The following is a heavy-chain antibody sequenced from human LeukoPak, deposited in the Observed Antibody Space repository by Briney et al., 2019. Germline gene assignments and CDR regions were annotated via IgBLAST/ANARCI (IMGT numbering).Heavy chain of an antibody. CDR3: ARDIGGYDPFDY. CDR1: GGSFSGYY. Sequence: SETLSLTCAVYGGSFSGYYWSWIRQPPGKGLEWIGEINHSGSTNYNPSLKSRVTISVDKSKNQFSLKLSSVTAADTAVYYCARDIGGYDPFDYRGQGTLVTVSS. D-gene: IGHD1-26*01. J-gene: IGHJ4*02. CDR2: INHSGST. V-gene: IGHV4-34*01.